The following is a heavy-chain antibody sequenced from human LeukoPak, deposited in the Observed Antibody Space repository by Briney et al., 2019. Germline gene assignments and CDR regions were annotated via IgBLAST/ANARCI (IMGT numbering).Heavy chain of an antibody. CDR1: GFTFSDYY. CDR3: VKDIDYGSGTYFKSFDY. Sequence: GGSLRLSCAASGFTFSDYYMSWIRQAPGKGLEWVSYISSSGSTIYYADSVKGRFTISRDNAKNSLYLQMNSLRVEDTALYYCVKDIDYGSGTYFKSFDYWGQGTLVTVSS. D-gene: IGHD3-10*01. CDR2: ISSSGSTI. V-gene: IGHV3-11*01. J-gene: IGHJ4*02.